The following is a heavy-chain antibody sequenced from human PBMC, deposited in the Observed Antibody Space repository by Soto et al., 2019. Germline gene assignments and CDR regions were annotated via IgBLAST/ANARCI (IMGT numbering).Heavy chain of an antibody. Sequence: SGPTLVNPTQTLTLTCTFSGFSLSTSGVGVGWIRQPPGKALEWLALIYWDDDKRYSPSLKSRLTITKDTSKNQVVLTMTNMDPVDTATYYCAHRRTPVDIVATAPPHYFDYWGQGTLVTVSS. J-gene: IGHJ4*02. V-gene: IGHV2-5*02. CDR3: AHRRTPVDIVATAPPHYFDY. CDR1: GFSLSTSGVG. D-gene: IGHD5-12*01. CDR2: IYWDDDK.